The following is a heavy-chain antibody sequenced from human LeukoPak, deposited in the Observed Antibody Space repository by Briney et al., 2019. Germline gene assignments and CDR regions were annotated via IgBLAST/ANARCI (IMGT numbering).Heavy chain of an antibody. D-gene: IGHD3-3*01. CDR2: ISAYNGNT. V-gene: IGHV1-18*01. CDR1: GYTFTSYG. Sequence: ASVTVSCKASGYTFTSYGISWVRQAPGQGLEWMGWISAYNGNTNYAQKLQGRVTMTTDTSTSTAYMELRSLRSDDTAVYYCARDLGILGPYAQGWFDPWGQGTLVTVPS. CDR3: ARDLGILGPYAQGWFDP. J-gene: IGHJ5*02.